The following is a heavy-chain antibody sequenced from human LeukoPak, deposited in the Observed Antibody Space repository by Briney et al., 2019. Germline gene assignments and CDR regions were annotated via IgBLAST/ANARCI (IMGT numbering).Heavy chain of an antibody. V-gene: IGHV4-31*03. CDR2: IYYSGST. D-gene: IGHD3-22*01. Sequence: PSETLSLTCTVSGGSISSGGYYWSWIRQHPGKGLEWIGYIYYSGSTYHNPSLKSRVTISVDTSKNQFSLKLSSVTAADTAVYYCARAYYYDSSGYDYWGQGTLVTVSS. CDR3: ARAYYYDSSGYDY. CDR1: GGSISSGGYY. J-gene: IGHJ4*02.